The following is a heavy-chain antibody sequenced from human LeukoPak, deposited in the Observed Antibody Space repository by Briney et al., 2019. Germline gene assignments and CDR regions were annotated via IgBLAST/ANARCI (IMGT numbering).Heavy chain of an antibody. Sequence: GESLKISCKGSGYSFTSHWIGWVRQMPGKGLEWMGIIYPGDSDTRYSPSFQGQVTISADKSISTAYLQWSSLKASDTAMYYCARGYCGGDCYSFHFDYWGQGTLVTVSS. D-gene: IGHD2-21*02. CDR3: ARGYCGGDCYSFHFDY. J-gene: IGHJ4*02. V-gene: IGHV5-51*01. CDR2: IYPGDSDT. CDR1: GYSFTSHW.